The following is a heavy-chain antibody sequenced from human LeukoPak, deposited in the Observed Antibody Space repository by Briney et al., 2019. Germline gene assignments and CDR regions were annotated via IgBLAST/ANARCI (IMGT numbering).Heavy chain of an antibody. J-gene: IGHJ6*03. V-gene: IGHV4-59*12. CDR1: GGSISSYY. CDR3: ARLRPGRYYYGSGSHYYYYMDV. Sequence: SETLSLTCTVSGGSISSYYWSWIRQPPGKGLEWIGYIYYSGSTNYNPSLKSRVTISVDTSKNQFSLKLSSVTAADTAVYYCARLRPGRYYYGSGSHYYYYMDVWGKGTTVTISS. D-gene: IGHD3-10*01. CDR2: IYYSGST.